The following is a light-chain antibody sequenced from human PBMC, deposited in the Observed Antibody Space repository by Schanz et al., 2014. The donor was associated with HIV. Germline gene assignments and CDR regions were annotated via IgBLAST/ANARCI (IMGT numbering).Light chain of an antibody. CDR3: LQHNSYPCT. CDR2: RAY. CDR1: HYISSW. V-gene: IGKV1-5*03. Sequence: DIQLTQSPSTLSASVGDEVTFTCRASHYISSWLAWYQIKPGQAHKFLISRAYTLEGGVSSRFRGGGSRTAVPLTITTLQPEEFGTYYCLQHNSYPCTLSQGTKLEMK. J-gene: IGKJ2*02.